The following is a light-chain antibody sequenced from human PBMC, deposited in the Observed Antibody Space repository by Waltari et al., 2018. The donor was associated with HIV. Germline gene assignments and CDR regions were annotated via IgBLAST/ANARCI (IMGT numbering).Light chain of an antibody. CDR3: TSYVSSSTPV. CDR1: DVNDYEY. CDR2: EVS. V-gene: IGLV2-14*01. J-gene: IGLJ3*02. Sequence: QSALTQPASVSGSPGQSITISCDVNDYEYVSWYQHHPGQAPKVIIFEVSNRPSGLSNRFSGAKSGNTATLTISGLQPEDEAVYFCTSYVSSSTPVFGRGTKVTVL.